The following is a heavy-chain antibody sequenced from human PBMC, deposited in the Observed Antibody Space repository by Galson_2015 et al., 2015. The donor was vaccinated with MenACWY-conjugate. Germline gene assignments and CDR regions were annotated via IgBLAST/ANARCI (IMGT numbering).Heavy chain of an antibody. D-gene: IGHD1-26*01. V-gene: IGHV3-23*01. Sequence: SLRLSCAASGFTSSSCAMSWVRQAPGKGLEWVSGINGSDGRTFYAASVKGRFTISRDNSKNTVYLQMNSLRAEDTAVYFCARGLGTGSFSELDSWGQGILVTVSS. J-gene: IGHJ4*02. CDR1: GFTSSSCA. CDR2: INGSDGRT. CDR3: ARGLGTGSFSELDS.